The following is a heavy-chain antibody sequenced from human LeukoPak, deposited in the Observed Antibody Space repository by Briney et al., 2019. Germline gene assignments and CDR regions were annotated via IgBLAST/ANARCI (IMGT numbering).Heavy chain of an antibody. V-gene: IGHV3-7*03. CDR3: AKKRGSSQGTYYFDY. Sequence: GGSLRLSCAASGFTFSSYWMTWVRQAPGKGLEWVANIKQDGSEKYYVDSVKGRFTISRDNAKNSLYLQVNSLRAEDTAVYYCAKKRGSSQGTYYFDYWGQGTLVTVSS. D-gene: IGHD3-10*01. CDR1: GFTFSSYW. CDR2: IKQDGSEK. J-gene: IGHJ4*02.